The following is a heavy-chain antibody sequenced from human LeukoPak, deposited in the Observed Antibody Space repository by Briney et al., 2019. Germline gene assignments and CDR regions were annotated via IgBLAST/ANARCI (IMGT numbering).Heavy chain of an antibody. D-gene: IGHD5-24*01. CDR2: INHSGST. J-gene: IGHJ4*02. V-gene: IGHV4-34*01. Sequence: SETLSLTCAVYGGSFSGYYWSWIRQPPGKGLEWIGEINHSGSTNFSPSLKSRVTISVDTSKNQFSLKLSSVTAADTAVYYCARVRWLQPIFDYWGQGTPVTVSS. CDR3: ARVRWLQPIFDY. CDR1: GGSFSGYY.